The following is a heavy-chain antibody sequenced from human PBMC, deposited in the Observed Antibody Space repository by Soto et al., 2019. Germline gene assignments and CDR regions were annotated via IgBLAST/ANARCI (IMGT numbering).Heavy chain of an antibody. Sequence: EVQLVESGGGLVQPGGSLRLSCAASGFTFSSYWMHWVRQAPGKGLVWVSRINSDGSSTSYADSVKGRFTISRDNVKNTLYRPMNSLRAEDTAVYYCASPGSGSYPRWGQGALVTASS. CDR2: INSDGSST. D-gene: IGHD3-10*01. CDR1: GFTFSSYW. V-gene: IGHV3-74*01. CDR3: ASPGSGSYPR. J-gene: IGHJ4*02.